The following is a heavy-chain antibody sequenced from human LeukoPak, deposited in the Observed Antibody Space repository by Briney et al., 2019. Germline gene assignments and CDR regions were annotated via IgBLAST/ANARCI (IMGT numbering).Heavy chain of an antibody. J-gene: IGHJ4*02. CDR2: IFGDDTDT. V-gene: IGHV5-51*01. CDR3: VSRAWPQYYFDF. D-gene: IGHD3-10*01. Sequence: GESLKISCEASGYRFTSYWIGWVRQKPGKGLEWIGVIFGDDTDTRFSPSFEGQVTISADRSNSTAYLQWSSLKASDTGMYYCVSRAWPQYYFDFWGQGTLVTVSS. CDR1: GYRFTSYW.